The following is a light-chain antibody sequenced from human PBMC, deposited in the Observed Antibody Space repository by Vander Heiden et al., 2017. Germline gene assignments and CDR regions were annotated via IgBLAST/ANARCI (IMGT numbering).Light chain of an antibody. CDR2: DSS. V-gene: IGKV1-33*01. Sequence: IQMTQSPSSLSASVGDRVIITCQASQDISNYLKWYQQKPAKAPTLLIYDSSNLETGAPTWFSGSGSGTDSTSTISRLRPEDIVKYCCQQYDKPPFTFGQRTKLEI. CDR1: QDISNY. J-gene: IGKJ2*01. CDR3: QQYDKPPFT.